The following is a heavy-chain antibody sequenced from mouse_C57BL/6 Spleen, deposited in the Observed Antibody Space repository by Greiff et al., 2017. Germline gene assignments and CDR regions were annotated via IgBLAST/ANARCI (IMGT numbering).Heavy chain of an antibody. D-gene: IGHD2-3*01. J-gene: IGHJ2*01. V-gene: IGHV1-53*01. Sequence: QVHVKQPGTELVKPGASVKLSCKASGYTFTSYWMHWVKQRPGQGLEWIGNINPSNGGTNYNEKFKSKATLTVDKSSSTAYMQLSSLTSEDSAVYYCARAPDGYYYFDYWGQGTTLTVSA. CDR3: ARAPDGYYYFDY. CDR1: GYTFTSYW. CDR2: INPSNGGT.